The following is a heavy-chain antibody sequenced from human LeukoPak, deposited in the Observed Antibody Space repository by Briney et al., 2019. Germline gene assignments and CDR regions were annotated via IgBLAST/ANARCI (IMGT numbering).Heavy chain of an antibody. V-gene: IGHV4-34*01. CDR1: GGSFSDYF. Sequence: SETLSLTCSVYGGSFSDYFWSWIRQSPGKGLEWIGEIDDGGNTHYNPSLMSRVIVSMEKSKKQFSLVMRSVAAADTAVYYCARFSRITWGDWGDAFDIWGQGTTVIVS. CDR2: IDDGGNT. CDR3: ARFSRITWGDWGDAFDI. J-gene: IGHJ3*02. D-gene: IGHD2-21*02.